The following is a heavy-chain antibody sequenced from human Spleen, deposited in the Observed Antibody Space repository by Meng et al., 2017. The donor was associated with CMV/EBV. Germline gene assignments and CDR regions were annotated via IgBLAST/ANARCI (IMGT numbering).Heavy chain of an antibody. CDR2: INPNSGGT. J-gene: IGHJ6*02. Sequence: ASVKVSCKASGYTFTGYYMHWVRQAPGQGLEWMGWINPNSGGTNYAQKFQGSVTMTRDTSISTAYMELSRLRSDDTAVYYCARNSGSYGGSDYYYGMDVWGQGTTVTVSS. D-gene: IGHD1-26*01. CDR1: GYTFTGYY. CDR3: ARNSGSYGGSDYYYGMDV. V-gene: IGHV1-2*02.